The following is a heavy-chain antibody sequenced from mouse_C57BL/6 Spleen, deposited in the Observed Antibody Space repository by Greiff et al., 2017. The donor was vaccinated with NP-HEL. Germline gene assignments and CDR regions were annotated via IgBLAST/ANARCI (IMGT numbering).Heavy chain of an antibody. CDR1: GYTFTSYW. V-gene: IGHV1-74*01. CDR2: IHPSDSDT. CDR3: AIGRDYYYGSSFAY. J-gene: IGHJ3*01. Sequence: VQLQQPGAELVKPGASVKVSCKASGYTFTSYWMHWVKQRPGQGLEWIGRIHPSDSDTNYNQKFKGKATLTVDKSSSTAYMQLSSLTSEDSAVYYCAIGRDYYYGSSFAYWGQGTLVTVSA. D-gene: IGHD1-1*01.